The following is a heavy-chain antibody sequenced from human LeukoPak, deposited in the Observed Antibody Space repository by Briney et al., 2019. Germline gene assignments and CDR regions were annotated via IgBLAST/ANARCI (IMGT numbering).Heavy chain of an antibody. D-gene: IGHD6-13*01. V-gene: IGHV4-39*01. CDR1: GGSISSSSYY. J-gene: IGHJ5*02. CDR2: IYYSGST. CDR3: ASFGRSGPGYSSSWYVWWWFDP. Sequence: PSETLSLTCTVSGGSISSSSYYWGWIRQPPEKGLEWIGSIYYSGSTYYNPSLKSRVTISVDTSNNQFSLKLSSVTAADTAVYYCASFGRSGPGYSSSWYVWWWFDPWGQGTLVTVSS.